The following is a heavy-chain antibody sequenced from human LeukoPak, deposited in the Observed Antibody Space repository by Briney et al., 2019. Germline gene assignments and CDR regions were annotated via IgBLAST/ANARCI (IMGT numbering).Heavy chain of an antibody. CDR3: TKRGCSSTTCYSNC. Sequence: GGSLRLSCVASGFTFSDYAMSWVRQAPGKGLEWVSAISSGGDTYYAESVKGRFTISRDNSKNTLSLQMSSLRAEDTAVYYCTKRGCSSTTCYSNCWGQGTLVTVAS. CDR2: ISSGGDT. CDR1: GFTFSDYA. J-gene: IGHJ4*02. V-gene: IGHV3-23*01. D-gene: IGHD2-2*01.